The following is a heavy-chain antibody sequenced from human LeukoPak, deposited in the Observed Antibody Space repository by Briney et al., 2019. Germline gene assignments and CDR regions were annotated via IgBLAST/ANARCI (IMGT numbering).Heavy chain of an antibody. CDR2: IQFDGSNK. D-gene: IGHD6-13*01. Sequence: QPGGSLRLSCAAAGFTFSNYGMHWVRQAPGMGLEWVAFIQFDGSNKFYADSVKGRFTISRDNSKNTLSLQMNSLRVEDTAIYYCAKQNARGGTYELVTVWGQAALVTVSS. V-gene: IGHV3-30*02. CDR1: GFTFSNYG. CDR3: AKQNARGGTYELVTV. J-gene: IGHJ4*02.